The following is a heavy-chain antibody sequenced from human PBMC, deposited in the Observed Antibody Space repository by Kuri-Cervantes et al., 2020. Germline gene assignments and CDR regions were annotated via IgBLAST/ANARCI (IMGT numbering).Heavy chain of an antibody. Sequence: ASVKVSCKASGYTFTSYGISWVRQAPGQGLEWMGWISAYNGNANYAQKLQGRVTMTTDTSTSTAYMELRSLRSYDTAVYYCARLITIFGGDAFDIWGQGTMVTVSS. V-gene: IGHV1-18*01. J-gene: IGHJ3*02. CDR3: ARLITIFGGDAFDI. CDR1: GYTFTSYG. D-gene: IGHD3-3*01. CDR2: ISAYNGNA.